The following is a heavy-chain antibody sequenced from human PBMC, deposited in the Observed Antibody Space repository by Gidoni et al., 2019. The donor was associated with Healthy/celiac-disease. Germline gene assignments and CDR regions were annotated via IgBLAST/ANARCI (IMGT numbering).Heavy chain of an antibody. D-gene: IGHD6-13*01. J-gene: IGHJ6*02. CDR1: GYTFTGYY. Sequence: QVQLVQAGAEVKKPGASVKVSCKASGYTFTGYYIPWVRQASGQGLEWMGWMNPNSGGTNYEKKFQCRVTMTRDTSISTAYMELSRLRSDDTAVYYCARVRGAAAGSRRYYYYGMDVWGQGTTVTVSS. CDR2: MNPNSGGT. V-gene: IGHV1-2*02. CDR3: ARVRGAAAGSRRYYYYGMDV.